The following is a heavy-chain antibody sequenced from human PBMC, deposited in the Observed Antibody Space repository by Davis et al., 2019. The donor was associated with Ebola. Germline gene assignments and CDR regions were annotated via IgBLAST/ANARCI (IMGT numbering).Heavy chain of an antibody. Sequence: PSETLSLTCTVSGGSISSGGYYWSWIRQHPGKGLEWIGYIYYSGSTYYNPSLKSRVTISVDTSKNQFSLKLSSVTAADTAVYYCARIPRSGYSYGYGPNYYYYYMDVWGNGTTVTVSS. CDR2: IYYSGST. J-gene: IGHJ6*03. CDR1: GGSISSGGYY. V-gene: IGHV4-31*03. D-gene: IGHD5-18*01. CDR3: ARIPRSGYSYGYGPNYYYYYMDV.